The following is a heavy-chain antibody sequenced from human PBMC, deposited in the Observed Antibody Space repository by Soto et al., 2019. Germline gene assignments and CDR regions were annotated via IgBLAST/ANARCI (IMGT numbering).Heavy chain of an antibody. CDR2: ISGSGGST. D-gene: IGHD6-19*01. V-gene: IGHV3-23*01. CDR1: GFTFSNYA. CDR3: AKVYSSGYDNYGIDT. Sequence: HPGGSLRLSCAASGFTFSNYAMSWLRQAPGKGLEWVSSISGSGGSTYYADSVKGRFTISRDNSKNTLYLQMNSLRAEDTAVYYCAKVYSSGYDNYGIDTRCQGTTVTVSS. J-gene: IGHJ6*02.